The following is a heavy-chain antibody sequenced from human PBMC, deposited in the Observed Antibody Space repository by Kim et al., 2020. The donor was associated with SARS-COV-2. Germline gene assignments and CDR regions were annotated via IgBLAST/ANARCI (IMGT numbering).Heavy chain of an antibody. V-gene: IGHV4-34*01. D-gene: IGHD5-12*01. Sequence: SETLSLTCAVYGGSFSGYYWSWIRQPPGKGLEWIGEINHSGSTNSNPSSKSRATILLNTSKNNSPLMLTLVTAADTPVFYCAAGLTETPFYDAIGVDAWG. CDR1: GGSFSGYY. CDR2: INHSGST. CDR3: AAGLTETPFYDAIGVDA. J-gene: IGHJ5*01.